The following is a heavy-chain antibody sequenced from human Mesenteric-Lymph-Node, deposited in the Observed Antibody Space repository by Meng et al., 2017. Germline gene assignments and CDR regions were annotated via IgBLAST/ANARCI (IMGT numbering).Heavy chain of an antibody. J-gene: IGHJ5*01. D-gene: IGHD2-21*02. Sequence: QVRLQESGPGLVKPSQTLSLTCTVSGASISSGGYYWSWIRQHPGKGREWIGYIYYSGSTYYNPSLKSRVTISVDTSKNQFSLKLSSVTAADTAVYYCARDYCGGDCYSGGTWFDSWGQGTLVTVSS. CDR1: GASISSGGYY. CDR3: ARDYCGGDCYSGGTWFDS. CDR2: IYYSGST. V-gene: IGHV4-31*03.